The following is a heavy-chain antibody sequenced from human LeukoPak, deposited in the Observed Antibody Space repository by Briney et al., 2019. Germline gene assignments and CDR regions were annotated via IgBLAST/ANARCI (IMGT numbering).Heavy chain of an antibody. D-gene: IGHD1-26*01. CDR3: AREASGSYVY. V-gene: IGHV3-21*01. CDR2: ISSSSSYI. Sequence: GGSLRLSCAASGFTFSNVWMSWVRQVPGKGLEWVSSISSSSSYIYYADSVKGRFTISRDNAKNSLYLQMNSLRAEDTAVYYCAREASGSYVYWGQGTLVTVSS. J-gene: IGHJ4*02. CDR1: GFTFSNVW.